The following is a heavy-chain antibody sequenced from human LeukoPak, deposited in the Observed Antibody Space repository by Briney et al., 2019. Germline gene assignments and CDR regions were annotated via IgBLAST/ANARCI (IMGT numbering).Heavy chain of an antibody. D-gene: IGHD5-24*01. Sequence: ASVKVSCKASGYTFTGYYMHWVRQTPGQGLEWMGWINPNSGGTNYAQKFQGRVTMTRDTSISTAYMELSRLRSDDTAVYYCASTRGYNFRWFDPWGQGTLVTVSS. CDR2: INPNSGGT. V-gene: IGHV1-2*02. CDR1: GYTFTGYY. J-gene: IGHJ5*02. CDR3: ASTRGYNFRWFDP.